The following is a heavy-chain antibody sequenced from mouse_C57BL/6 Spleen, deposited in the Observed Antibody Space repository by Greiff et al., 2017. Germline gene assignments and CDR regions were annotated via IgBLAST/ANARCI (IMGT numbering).Heavy chain of an antibody. J-gene: IGHJ4*01. CDR2: ISYGGSYT. V-gene: IGHV5-4*01. D-gene: IGHD1-1*01. Sequence: EVKLVESGGGLVKPGGSLKLSCAASGFTFSSYAMSWVRQTPEKRLAWVATISYGGSYTYYPDNVKGRFTISMDNANNNLYLQMSHLKSEDTAMYYCARDRGYYYGSRGAMDYWGQGTSVTVSS. CDR1: GFTFSSYA. CDR3: ARDRGYYYGSRGAMDY.